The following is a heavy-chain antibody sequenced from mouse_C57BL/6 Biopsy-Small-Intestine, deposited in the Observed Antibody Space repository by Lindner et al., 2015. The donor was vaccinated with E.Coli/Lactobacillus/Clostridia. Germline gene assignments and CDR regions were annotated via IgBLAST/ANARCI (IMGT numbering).Heavy chain of an antibody. CDR2: IWAGGST. CDR3: ATGGIL. J-gene: IGHJ4*01. CDR1: GFSLTSYG. Sequence: VQLQESGPVLVAPSQNLSITCTVSGFSLTSYGVHWVRQPPGKGLEWLGVIWAGGSTNYNSALMSRLSINKDNSKSQIFLKMNSLQTDDTAVYYCATGGILRGQGTSVTVSS. D-gene: IGHD2-1*01. V-gene: IGHV2-9*02.